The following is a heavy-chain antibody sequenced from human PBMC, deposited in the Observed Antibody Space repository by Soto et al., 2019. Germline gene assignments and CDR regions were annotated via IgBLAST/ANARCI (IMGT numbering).Heavy chain of an antibody. J-gene: IGHJ5*02. D-gene: IGHD3-3*01. V-gene: IGHV1-8*01. CDR1: GYTFTSYD. CDR3: AIVEPTYDFWSGYSMNWFDP. CDR2: MNPNSGNT. Sequence: QVQLVQSGAEVKKPGASVKVSCKASGYTFTSYDINWVRQATGQGLEWMGWMNPNSGNTGYAQKFQGRVTMTRNTSISTAYMELSSLRSEDTAVYYCAIVEPTYDFWSGYSMNWFDPWGQGTLVTVSS.